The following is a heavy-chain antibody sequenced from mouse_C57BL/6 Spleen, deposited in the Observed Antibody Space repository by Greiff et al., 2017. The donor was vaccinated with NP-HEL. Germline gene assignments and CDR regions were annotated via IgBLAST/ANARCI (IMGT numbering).Heavy chain of an antibody. D-gene: IGHD2-4*01. CDR1: GYAFSSYW. CDR3: ARFPTMITTQGRMDY. CDR2: IYPGDGDT. V-gene: IGHV1-80*01. Sequence: QVQLQQSGAELVKPGASVKISCKASGYAFSSYWMNWVKQRPGKGLEWIGQIYPGDGDTNYNGKFKGKATLTADKSSSTAYMQLSSLTSEDSAVYFCARFPTMITTQGRMDYWGQGTSVTVSS. J-gene: IGHJ4*01.